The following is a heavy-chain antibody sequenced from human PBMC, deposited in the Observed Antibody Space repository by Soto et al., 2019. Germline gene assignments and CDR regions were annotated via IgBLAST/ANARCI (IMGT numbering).Heavy chain of an antibody. CDR3: SRSPEVGVRGAY. CDR1: GFPFSAYK. Sequence: EVQLVESGGGLVKPGGSLRLSGTGSGFPFSAYKINWVRQAPGKGLEWVSSITVGSSHIYQPNSMKGRFTISRDDAKNSVYLQIDSLRDEDTALYYCSRSPEVGVRGAYWGQGTLVTVSS. D-gene: IGHD3-16*01. J-gene: IGHJ4*02. CDR2: ITVGSSHI. V-gene: IGHV3-21*01.